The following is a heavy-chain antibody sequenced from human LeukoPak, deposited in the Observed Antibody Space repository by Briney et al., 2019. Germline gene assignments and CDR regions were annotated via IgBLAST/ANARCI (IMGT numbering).Heavy chain of an antibody. D-gene: IGHD1-26*01. CDR3: ARSWAGMYYPFYYFDY. V-gene: IGHV4-38-2*02. Sequence: SETLSLTCSVSAYSISSGFFWGWIRQPPGKGLEWIAEINHRGTTHYNPSLKSRVNISADTSKNQFSLHLDSVTAADTAVYYCARSWAGMYYPFYYFDYWGQGTLVSVSS. J-gene: IGHJ4*02. CDR1: AYSISSGFF. CDR2: INHRGTT.